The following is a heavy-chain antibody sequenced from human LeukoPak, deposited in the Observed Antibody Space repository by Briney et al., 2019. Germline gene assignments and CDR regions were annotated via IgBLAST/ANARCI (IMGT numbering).Heavy chain of an antibody. D-gene: IGHD2-15*01. CDR3: AKDRYCTSSSCPIDY. J-gene: IGHJ4*02. Sequence: PGRSLRLPCVGSGFNFDEYAMHWVRQPPGKGLEWVSGISSNSDDIGYADSVKGRFTISRDSAKKSLYLQMNSLRAEDTALYYCAKDRYCTSSSCPIDYWGRGTLVTVSS. CDR1: GFNFDEYA. V-gene: IGHV3-9*01. CDR2: ISSNSDDI.